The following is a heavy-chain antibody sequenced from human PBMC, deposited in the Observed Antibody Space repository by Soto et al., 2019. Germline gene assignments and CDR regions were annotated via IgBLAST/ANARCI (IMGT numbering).Heavy chain of an antibody. J-gene: IGHJ4*02. CDR2: ISGSGDTT. D-gene: IGHD3-16*01. Sequence: HPGGSLRLSCVASGFTFNTYAMSWVRQAPGKGLEWVSHISGSGDTTYYADSVKGRFTISRDNSKSMVYLQMNCLRAEDTAVYYCAKDPSRSWARKVFEYWGQGTLVTVSS. V-gene: IGHV3-23*01. CDR1: GFTFNTYA. CDR3: AKDPSRSWARKVFEY.